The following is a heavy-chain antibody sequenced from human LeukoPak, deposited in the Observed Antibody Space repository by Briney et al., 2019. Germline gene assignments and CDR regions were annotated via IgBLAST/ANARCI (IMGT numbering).Heavy chain of an antibody. CDR3: AKDVVPAAIYYFDY. CDR2: IKQDGSEK. CDR1: GFTLSSYW. D-gene: IGHD2-2*01. V-gene: IGHV3-7*01. Sequence: GGSLRLSCAASGFTLSSYWMSWVRQAPGKGLEWVANIKQDGSEKYYVDSVKGRFTISRDNAKNSLYLQMNSLRAEDTAVYYCAKDVVPAAIYYFDYWGQGTLVTVSS. J-gene: IGHJ4*02.